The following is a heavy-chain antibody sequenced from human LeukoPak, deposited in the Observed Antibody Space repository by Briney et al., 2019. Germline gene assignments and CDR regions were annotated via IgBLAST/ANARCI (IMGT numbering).Heavy chain of an antibody. D-gene: IGHD3-9*01. CDR3: ARREYYDILTGVGGY. Sequence: GTSVKVSCKASGFTFTSSAMQWVRQARGQRLEWIGWIVVGSGNTNYAQKFQERVTITRDMSTSTAYMELSSLRAEDTAVYYCARREYYDILTGVGGYWGQGTLVTVSS. CDR1: GFTFTSSA. J-gene: IGHJ4*02. CDR2: IVVGSGNT. V-gene: IGHV1-58*02.